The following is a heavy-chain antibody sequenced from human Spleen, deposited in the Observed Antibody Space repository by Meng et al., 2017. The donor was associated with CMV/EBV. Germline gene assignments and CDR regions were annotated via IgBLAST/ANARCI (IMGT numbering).Heavy chain of an antibody. CDR2: ISGSGGRT. J-gene: IGHJ6*02. CDR1: GFTFSTYA. Sequence: GESLKISCAASGFTFSTYAMSWVRQAPGKGLEWVSAISGSGGRTYYADSVKGRFTISRDNSKNTLYLEMNSLRAEDTAIYYCARELPSYCSSTSCQRTYGMDVWGQGTTVTVSS. CDR3: ARELPSYCSSTSCQRTYGMDV. V-gene: IGHV3-23*01. D-gene: IGHD2-2*01.